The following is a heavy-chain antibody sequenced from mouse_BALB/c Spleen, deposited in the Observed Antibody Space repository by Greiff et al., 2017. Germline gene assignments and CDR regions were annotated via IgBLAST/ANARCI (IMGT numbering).Heavy chain of an antibody. CDR3: AKHGGDSSDYYAMDY. CDR2: ISSGGSYT. Sequence: EVKVVESGGDLVKPGGSLKLSCAASGFTFSSYGMSWVRQTPDKRLEWVATISSGGSYTYYPDSVKGRFTISRDNAKNTLYLQMISLKSEDTAMYYLAKHGGDSSDYYAMDYWGQGTSGTVSS. J-gene: IGHJ4*01. CDR1: GFTFSSYG. V-gene: IGHV5-6*01. D-gene: IGHD3-2*01.